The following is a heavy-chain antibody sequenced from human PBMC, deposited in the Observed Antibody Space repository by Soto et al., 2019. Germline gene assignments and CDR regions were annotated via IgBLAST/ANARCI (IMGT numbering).Heavy chain of an antibody. CDR3: TREKRYYNNLTSFYFDN. D-gene: IGHD3-10*01. Sequence: PGGSLRLSCAASGFTFSDYYMDWVRRAPGKGLEWVGRIRNKANNYATEYAASLKGRVTFSRDDSENSLYLHMNSLETEDTAVYWCTREKRYYNNLTSFYFDNWGQGTLVTVSS. CDR2: IRNKANNYAT. V-gene: IGHV3-72*01. CDR1: GFTFSDYY. J-gene: IGHJ4*02.